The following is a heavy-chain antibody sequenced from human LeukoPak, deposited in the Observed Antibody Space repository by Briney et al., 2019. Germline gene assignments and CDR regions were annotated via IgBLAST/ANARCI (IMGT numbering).Heavy chain of an antibody. D-gene: IGHD6-19*01. V-gene: IGHV3-23*01. CDR1: GFSFTDYA. Sequence: RGSLRLSCAASGFSFTDYAMSWARQPPGKGLEWVSAVSGHGDTTDYVDSVKGRFTISRDNSRNTVHLQIDSLRIEDTGVYYCARGSTAAAPGWVYWGHGTLVTVSS. CDR2: VSGHGDTT. CDR3: ARGSTAAAPGWVY. J-gene: IGHJ4*01.